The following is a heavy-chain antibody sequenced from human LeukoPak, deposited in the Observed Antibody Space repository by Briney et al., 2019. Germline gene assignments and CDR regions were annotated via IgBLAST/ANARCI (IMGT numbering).Heavy chain of an antibody. V-gene: IGHV4-59*08. D-gene: IGHD2-15*01. Sequence: SETLSLTCTASGCSISSYYWSWIRQPPGKGLEWIGYIYYSGSTNYNPSLKSRVTISVDTSKNQFSLKLSSVTAADTAVYYCARLGYCSGGSCYPEYYFDYWGQGTLVTVSS. CDR3: ARLGYCSGGSCYPEYYFDY. CDR1: GCSISSYY. CDR2: IYYSGST. J-gene: IGHJ4*02.